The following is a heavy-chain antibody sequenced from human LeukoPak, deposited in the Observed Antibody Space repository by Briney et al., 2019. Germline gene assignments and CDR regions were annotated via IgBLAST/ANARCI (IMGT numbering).Heavy chain of an antibody. CDR1: GFTFDDYA. Sequence: GRSLRLSCAASGFTFDDYAMHWVRQAPGKGLEWVAVISYDGSNKYYADSVKGRFTISRDSSKNTLYLQMNSLRAEDTAVYYCAGVRFWYYFDYWGQGTLVTVSS. D-gene: IGHD3-3*01. J-gene: IGHJ4*02. CDR2: ISYDGSNK. CDR3: AGVRFWYYFDY. V-gene: IGHV3-30*04.